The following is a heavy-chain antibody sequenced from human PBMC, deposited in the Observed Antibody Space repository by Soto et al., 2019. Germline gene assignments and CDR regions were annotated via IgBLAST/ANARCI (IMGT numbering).Heavy chain of an antibody. CDR2: VFYGGT. D-gene: IGHD3-16*01. Sequence: XETLSLPCSVSGRSMSSNYWSWIRQSPDKGLEWLGYVFYGGTDYNPSLGGRVSMSVETSKSQFSLKLTSVTVADTAVYYCASYRGALYLESWGPGILVTVSS. CDR1: GRSMSSNY. V-gene: IGHV4-59*01. J-gene: IGHJ4*02. CDR3: ASYRGALYLES.